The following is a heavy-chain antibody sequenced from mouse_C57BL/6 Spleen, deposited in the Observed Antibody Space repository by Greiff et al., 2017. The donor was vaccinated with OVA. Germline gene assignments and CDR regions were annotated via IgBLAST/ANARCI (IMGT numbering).Heavy chain of an antibody. CDR1: GFTFSSYG. D-gene: IGHD2-5*01. CDR3: ARPAYYSNPFDY. CDR2: ISSGGSYT. J-gene: IGHJ2*01. V-gene: IGHV5-6*02. Sequence: DVKLVESGGDLVKPGGSLKLSCAASGFTFSSYGMSWVRQTPDKRLEWVATISSGGSYTYYPDSVKGRFTIARDNAKNTLYLQMSSLKSEDTAMYYCARPAYYSNPFDYWGQGTTLTVSS.